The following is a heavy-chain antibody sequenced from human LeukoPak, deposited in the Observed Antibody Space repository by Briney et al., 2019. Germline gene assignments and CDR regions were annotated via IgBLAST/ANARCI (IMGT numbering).Heavy chain of an antibody. CDR2: ISSSGSTI. Sequence: PGGSLRLSCAASGFTFSDYYMSWIRQAPGKGLEWVSYISSSGSTIYYADSVKGRFTISRDNAKNSLYLQMISLRAEAMALYYCAKGRGLSYDYGVDYWGQGTLVTVSS. J-gene: IGHJ4*02. V-gene: IGHV3-11*01. D-gene: IGHD4-17*01. CDR1: GFTFSDYY. CDR3: AKGRGLSYDYGVDY.